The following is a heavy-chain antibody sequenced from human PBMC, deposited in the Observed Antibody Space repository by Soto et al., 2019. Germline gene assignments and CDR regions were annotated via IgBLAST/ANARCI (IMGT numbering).Heavy chain of an antibody. J-gene: IGHJ5*02. CDR1: GGSFSGYY. Sequence: PSDTLSLTCAVYGGSFSGYYWSWIRQPPGKGLEWIGEINHSGSTNYNPSLKSRVTISVDTSKNQFSLKLSSVAAADTAVYYCARVPWAARLHRFNWLDGWGQGTLVTVSS. V-gene: IGHV4-34*01. D-gene: IGHD6-6*01. CDR2: INHSGST. CDR3: ARVPWAARLHRFNWLDG.